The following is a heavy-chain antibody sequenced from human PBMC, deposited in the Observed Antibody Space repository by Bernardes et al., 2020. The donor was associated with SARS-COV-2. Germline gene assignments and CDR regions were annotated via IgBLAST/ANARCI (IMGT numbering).Heavy chain of an antibody. V-gene: IGHV3-74*01. Sequence: GGSLRLSCTASGFTFSTYWMHWVRQAPGKGLVWVSRINGDGSTTTYADSVKGRFTISRDNARNTLYLQMNSLRDEDTAIYYCVRGPSDGHGRFEYWGQGTLGTVSS. CDR3: VRGPSDGHGRFEY. J-gene: IGHJ4*02. CDR2: INGDGSTT. CDR1: GFTFSTYW.